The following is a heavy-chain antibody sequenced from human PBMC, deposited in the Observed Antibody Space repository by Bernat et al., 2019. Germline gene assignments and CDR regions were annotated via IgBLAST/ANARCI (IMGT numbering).Heavy chain of an antibody. CDR3: ARELLLGIEAVGVDY. CDR1: RFTFGNYS. J-gene: IGHJ4*02. V-gene: IGHV3-48*01. CDR2: ISSSSSTI. D-gene: IGHD1-26*01. Sequence: EVQLVESGGGLVQPGGSLRLSCAASRFTFGNYSMNWVRQAPGKGLEWVSYISSSSSTIYYADSVKGRFTVSRDNAKNSLYLQMNSLRAEDTAVYYCARELLLGIEAVGVDYLGQGTLVTVSA.